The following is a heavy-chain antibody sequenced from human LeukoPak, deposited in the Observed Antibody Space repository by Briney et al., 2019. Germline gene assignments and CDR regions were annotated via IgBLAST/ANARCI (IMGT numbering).Heavy chain of an antibody. D-gene: IGHD5-24*01. J-gene: IGHJ4*02. Sequence: PGGSLRLSCAASGFTFSSYAMSWVRGAPGKGLEWVSAISGSGGSTYYADSVKGRFTISRDNSKNTLYLQMNSLRAEDTAVYYCANVVSVATRNFDYWGQGTLVTVSS. CDR1: GFTFSSYA. CDR3: ANVVSVATRNFDY. V-gene: IGHV3-23*01. CDR2: ISGSGGST.